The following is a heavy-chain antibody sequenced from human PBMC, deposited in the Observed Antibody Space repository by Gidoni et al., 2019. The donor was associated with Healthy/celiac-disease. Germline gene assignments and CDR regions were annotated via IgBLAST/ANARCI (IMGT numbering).Heavy chain of an antibody. CDR3: AKDQGGAATQDSFDD. D-gene: IGHD2-15*01. Sequence: EVQLLESGGGLVQPGGSLRLSCAASGFTFCRYAMSWVRQAQGKGLEWVSAISCSGGSTYYADSVKGRFTISRDNSKITLYLQMNSLRAEDTAVYYCAKDQGGAATQDSFDDWGQGTLVTVSS. J-gene: IGHJ4*02. CDR2: ISCSGGST. CDR1: GFTFCRYA. V-gene: IGHV3-23*01.